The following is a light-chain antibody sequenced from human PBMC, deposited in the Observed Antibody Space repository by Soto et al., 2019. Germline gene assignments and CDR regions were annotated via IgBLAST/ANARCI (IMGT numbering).Light chain of an antibody. V-gene: IGKV3-20*01. CDR2: GTS. Sequence: EIVLTQSPGTLSLSPGERATLSCRASQSVSSSYLAWFQQKPGQTPRLLIYGTSSRAAGVPDRFSGSGSATDFTLTISRLEPEDFAVYYCQQYGSTHQTFGQGTKVDIK. CDR1: QSVSSSY. CDR3: QQYGSTHQT. J-gene: IGKJ1*01.